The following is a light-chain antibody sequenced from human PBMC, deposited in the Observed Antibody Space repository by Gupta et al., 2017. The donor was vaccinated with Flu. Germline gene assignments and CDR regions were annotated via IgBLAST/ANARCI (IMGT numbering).Light chain of an antibody. CDR1: QSVISY. CDR2: DAS. CDR3: QQRSNWPRLT. J-gene: IGKJ4*01. Sequence: ERATLSCRASQSVISYFAWYQQKPGQAPRLLIYDASNRATGIPARFSGSGSGTDFTLTISSLEPEDFAVYYCQQRSNWPRLTFGGGTKVEIK. V-gene: IGKV3-11*01.